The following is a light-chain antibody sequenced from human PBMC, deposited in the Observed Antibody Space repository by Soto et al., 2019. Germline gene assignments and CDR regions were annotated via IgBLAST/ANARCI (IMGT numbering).Light chain of an antibody. Sequence: EIVLIQSPATLSVSPGQRATLSCRASQSVSSNLAWYQQKPGQAPRLLMYGASTRATGIPARFSGSGSGTEFTLTISSLQSEDFAVYYCQQYNNWPPWTFGKGTKVDI. CDR2: GAS. V-gene: IGKV3-15*01. CDR3: QQYNNWPPWT. CDR1: QSVSSN. J-gene: IGKJ1*01.